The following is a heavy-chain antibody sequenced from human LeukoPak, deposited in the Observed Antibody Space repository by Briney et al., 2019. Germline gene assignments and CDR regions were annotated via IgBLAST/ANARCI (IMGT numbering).Heavy chain of an antibody. V-gene: IGHV3-74*01. Sequence: GGSLRLSCAASGFTFSSYWMHWLRQEPRKGLVWVSRISTDGSSRSYADSVKGRFTISRDNGKNTLYLQMNSLRAEDTAVYYCARGRSITILRGVAISDGFDIWGQGTMVTVSS. CDR2: ISTDGSSR. CDR3: ARGRSITILRGVAISDGFDI. CDR1: GFTFSSYW. D-gene: IGHD3-10*01. J-gene: IGHJ3*02.